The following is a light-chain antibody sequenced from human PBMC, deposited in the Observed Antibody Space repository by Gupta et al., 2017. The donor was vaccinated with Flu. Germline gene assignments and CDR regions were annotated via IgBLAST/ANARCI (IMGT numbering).Light chain of an antibody. J-gene: IGLJ2*01. CDR1: NIGTKG. CDR2: DDK. V-gene: IGLV3-21*02. CDR3: QVGDGRSDDGV. Sequence: SYVLTQSPSVSVAPGQTARITCGGNNIGTKGVKWSQQKPGQAPVLVVYDDKTRPAGIPERLSGANYGTTATITTTRVEGGEEADYYCQVGDGRSDDGVFGGGTKRTVL.